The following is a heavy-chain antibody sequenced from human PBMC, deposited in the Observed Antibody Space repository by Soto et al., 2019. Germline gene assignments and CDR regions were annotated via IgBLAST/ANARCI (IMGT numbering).Heavy chain of an antibody. J-gene: IGHJ4*02. Sequence: GGSLRLYCAASGFTVSSNYMSWVRQAPGKGLEWVSVIYSGGSTYYADSVKGRFTISRDNSKNTLYLQMNSLRAEDTAVYYCASMFLHWGFFDYWGQGTLVTVSS. D-gene: IGHD7-27*01. CDR2: IYSGGST. V-gene: IGHV3-66*01. CDR3: ASMFLHWGFFDY. CDR1: GFTVSSNY.